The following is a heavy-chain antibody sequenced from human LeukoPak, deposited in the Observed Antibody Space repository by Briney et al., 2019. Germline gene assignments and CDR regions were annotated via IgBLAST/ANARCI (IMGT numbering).Heavy chain of an antibody. D-gene: IGHD6-13*01. V-gene: IGHV4-4*02. CDR1: GGSISNSNW. CDR3: ARARPLGIAAAGSSSSFDI. J-gene: IGHJ3*02. Sequence: SERLFLTCAVYGGSISNSNWWRCVRPPPGEGVVWVAEIYHSGSNNYNPSHKRRVTISVTKSKNQFSLKLSSVTATDTAVYYCARARPLGIAAAGSSSSFDIWGQGTMVTVSS. CDR2: IYHSGSN.